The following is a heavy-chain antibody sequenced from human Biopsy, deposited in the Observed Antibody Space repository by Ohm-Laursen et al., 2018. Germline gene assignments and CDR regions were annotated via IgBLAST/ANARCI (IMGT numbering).Heavy chain of an antibody. Sequence: GASVKVSCNVSGDTFTTSAISWVRQVPGQGLDWMGRIIPILGTVDYGQNFQGRVTIRADTSTTFLELTSLRYDDTAVYYCASGDIGGIGLNVWGLGTTVTVSS. V-gene: IGHV1-69*04. J-gene: IGHJ6*02. D-gene: IGHD3-10*01. CDR3: ASGDIGGIGLNV. CDR2: IIPILGTV. CDR1: GDTFTTSA.